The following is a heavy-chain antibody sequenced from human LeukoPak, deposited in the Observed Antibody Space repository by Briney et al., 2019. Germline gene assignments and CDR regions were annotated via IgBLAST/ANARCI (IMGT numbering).Heavy chain of an antibody. V-gene: IGHV4-38-2*02. CDR1: DSSITSDFY. J-gene: IGHJ4*02. D-gene: IGHD6-13*01. CDR3: ATRGGGRGIAAAGDFDH. Sequence: SETLSLTCTVSDSSITSDFYWGWLRQPPGKGLEWIGSFYNSGKTYYKPSLESRVTISMDTSKKQFSLKVSSVTAADTAVYYCATRGGGRGIAAAGDFDHWGQGILVTVSS. CDR2: FYNSGKT.